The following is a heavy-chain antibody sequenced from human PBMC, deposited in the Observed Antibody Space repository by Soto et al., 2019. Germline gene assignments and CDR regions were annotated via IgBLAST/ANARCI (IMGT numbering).Heavy chain of an antibody. CDR2: IIPIFGTA. V-gene: IGHV1-69*05. CDR1: GGTFSSYA. CDR3: ATYYGGNSGWNWFDP. Sequence: ASVKVSCKASGGTFSSYAISWVRQAPGQGLEWMGGIIPIFGTANYAQKFQGRVTITTDESTSTAYMELSSLRSEDTAVYYCATYYGGNSGWNWFDPWGQGTLVTVSS. J-gene: IGHJ5*02. D-gene: IGHD4-17*01.